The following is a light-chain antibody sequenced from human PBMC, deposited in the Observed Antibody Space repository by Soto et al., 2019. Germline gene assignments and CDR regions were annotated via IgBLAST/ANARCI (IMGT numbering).Light chain of an antibody. V-gene: IGKV3-15*01. J-gene: IGKJ1*01. CDR2: GTS. CDR3: HQYNFWPT. CDR1: QSVSNN. Sequence: DIVLTQSPGTLSLSPGERATLSCWASQSVSNNYLAWYQQKPGQSPRLLIYGTSTRATGVPARFSGGGSGTEFTLTINSLQSEDFAVYFCHQYNFWPTFGQGTKVDTK.